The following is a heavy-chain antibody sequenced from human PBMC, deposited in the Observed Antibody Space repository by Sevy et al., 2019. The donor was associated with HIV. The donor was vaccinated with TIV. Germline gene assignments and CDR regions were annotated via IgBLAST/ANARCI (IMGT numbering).Heavy chain of an antibody. CDR1: GFTFSSYA. V-gene: IGHV3-23*01. D-gene: IGHD6-19*01. Sequence: GGSLRLSCAASGFTFSSYAMTWVRQAPGKGLEWVSAISGSGGYTYYADSVKGRFTISRDNSKNTLYLQMNSLRVEDTAVYYCAREDIRVAGIGYYFHSWGQGTLVTVSS. CDR3: AREDIRVAGIGYYFHS. J-gene: IGHJ4*02. CDR2: ISGSGGYT.